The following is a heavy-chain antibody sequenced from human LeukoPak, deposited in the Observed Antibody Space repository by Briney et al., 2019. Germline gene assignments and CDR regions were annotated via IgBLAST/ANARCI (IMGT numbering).Heavy chain of an antibody. Sequence: GSLRLSCAASGFTFSSYSMNWVRQAPGKGLEWVSLISSSSSYIYYADSVKGRFTISRDNAKNSLYLQMNSLRAEDTAVYYCARPSVGATLDVWGKGTTVTVSS. CDR1: GFTFSSYS. D-gene: IGHD1-26*01. CDR3: ARPSVGATLDV. J-gene: IGHJ6*04. V-gene: IGHV3-21*01. CDR2: ISSSSSYI.